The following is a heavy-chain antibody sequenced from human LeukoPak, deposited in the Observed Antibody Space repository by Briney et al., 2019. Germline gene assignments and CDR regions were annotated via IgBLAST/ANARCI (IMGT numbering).Heavy chain of an antibody. CDR3: ARPGADCGSAGCYTYPYYGLDV. D-gene: IGHD2-2*02. V-gene: IGHV1-18*01. J-gene: IGHJ6*02. CDR1: GYSFTSYG. Sequence: ASVKVSCKASGYSFTSYGISWVRQAPGQGLEWMGWISAYNGNTNYAQRLQGRVTMTTDTSTSTAYMELRSLTSDDTAVYYCARPGADCGSAGCYTYPYYGLDVWGQGTTVTVSS. CDR2: ISAYNGNT.